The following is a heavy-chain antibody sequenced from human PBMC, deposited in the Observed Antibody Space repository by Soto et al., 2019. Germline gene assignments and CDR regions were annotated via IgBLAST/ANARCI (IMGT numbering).Heavy chain of an antibody. J-gene: IGHJ5*02. V-gene: IGHV3-21*01. Sequence: GGSLRLSCAASGFTFSSYSMNWVRQAPGKGLEWVSSISSSSSYIYYADSVKGRFTISRDNAKNSLYLQMNSLRAEDTAVYYCARASAANWFEPWGQGTLVTVSS. CDR1: GFTFSSYS. CDR2: ISSSSSYI. CDR3: ARASAANWFEP. D-gene: IGHD2-2*01.